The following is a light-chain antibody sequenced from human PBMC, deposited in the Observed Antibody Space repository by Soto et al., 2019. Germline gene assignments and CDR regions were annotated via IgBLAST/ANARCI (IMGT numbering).Light chain of an antibody. V-gene: IGKV3-15*01. CDR1: QSVTSN. CDR3: QQFHTWPLS. J-gene: IGKJ4*01. Sequence: EIVMTQSPATLSVSPGARATLSCRASQSVTSNLAWYQQKPGQAPRLLIDGASTRAAGIPARFSGGGSGTEFTLTISSLQSEDFALYYCQQFHTWPLSFGGGTKVDIK. CDR2: GAS.